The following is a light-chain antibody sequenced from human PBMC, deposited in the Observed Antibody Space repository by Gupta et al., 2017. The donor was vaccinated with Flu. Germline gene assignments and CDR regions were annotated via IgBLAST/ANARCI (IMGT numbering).Light chain of an antibody. J-gene: IGKJ4*01. Sequence: DIHMTQSPSSLSAYVGDRVMITCRASHNIKNFLKWLPQKPGKAPKVLLYSASNVQSGVTSSFSGSGSGTDFTLTISNLQPEDVETYYCRQSYTTALTFGGGTTVEI. CDR2: SAS. CDR1: HNIKNF. V-gene: IGKV1-39*01. CDR3: RQSYTTALT.